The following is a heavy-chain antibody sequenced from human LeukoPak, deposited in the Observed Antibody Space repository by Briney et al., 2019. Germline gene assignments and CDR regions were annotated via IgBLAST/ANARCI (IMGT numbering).Heavy chain of an antibody. V-gene: IGHV3-11*04. CDR1: GFTFSDYY. Sequence: GGSLRLSCAASGFTFSDYYMSWIRQAPGKGLEWVSYISSSGSTIYYADSVKGRFTISRDNAKNSLYLQMNSLRAEDTAMYYCATSLGIDTTMIFDYWGQGTLVTVSS. J-gene: IGHJ4*02. D-gene: IGHD5-18*01. CDR2: ISSSGSTI. CDR3: ATSLGIDTTMIFDY.